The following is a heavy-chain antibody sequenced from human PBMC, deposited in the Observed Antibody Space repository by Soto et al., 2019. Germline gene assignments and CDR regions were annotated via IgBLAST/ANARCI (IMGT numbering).Heavy chain of an antibody. CDR2: TYYRSKWSN. D-gene: IGHD6-19*01. V-gene: IGHV6-1*01. CDR1: GDTVSRNSAV. CDR3: ARDSGWTSDGMDL. Sequence: SPTLSLTCDISGDTVSRNSAVWNWIRQSPSRGLEWLGRTYYRSKWSNDYAVSVKNRVTITPDTSKNQVSLQLKSLTPEDTAVYYCARDSGWTSDGMDLWGHGTTVTVSS. J-gene: IGHJ6*02.